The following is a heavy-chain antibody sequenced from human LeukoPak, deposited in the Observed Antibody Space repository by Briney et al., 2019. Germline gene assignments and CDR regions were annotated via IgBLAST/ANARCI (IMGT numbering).Heavy chain of an antibody. J-gene: IGHJ5*02. CDR3: ARALGGGYYAFRFDP. D-gene: IGHD3-22*01. V-gene: IGHV4-59*01. CDR2: IYYSGST. Sequence: SETLSLTCTVSGGSISSYYWSLIRQPPGKGLEWIGYIYYSGSTNYNPSLKSRVTISVDTSKNQFSLKLSSVTAADTAVYYCARALGGGYYAFRFDPWGQGTLVTVSS. CDR1: GGSISSYY.